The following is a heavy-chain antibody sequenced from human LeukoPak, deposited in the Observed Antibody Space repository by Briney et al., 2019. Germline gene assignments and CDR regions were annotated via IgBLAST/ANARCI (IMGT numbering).Heavy chain of an antibody. J-gene: IGHJ4*02. V-gene: IGHV3-11*01. Sequence: GGSLRLSCAASGFTFSDYYMSWIRQAPGKGLEWVSYIYTRGSTIYYADSVKGRFTISRDNAKNSLFLQMNSLRAEDTAVYYCATTSGWYAYYFDYWGQGTLVTVSS. CDR3: ATTSGWYAYYFDY. D-gene: IGHD6-19*01. CDR1: GFTFSDYY. CDR2: IYTRGSTI.